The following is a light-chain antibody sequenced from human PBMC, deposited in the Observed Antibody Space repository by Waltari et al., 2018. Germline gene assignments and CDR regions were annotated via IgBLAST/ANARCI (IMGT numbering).Light chain of an antibody. CDR2: EVN. CDR3: CSYGGASLRV. CDR1: TSDIGSYHL. Sequence: QSALTQPASVSGSPGQSITISCTGTTSDIGSYHLVSWYPQHPGEVPKLIIYEVNKRPSGVSNRFSGSKSGSTASLTISGLQPEDEADYYCCSYGGASLRVFGGGTKVTVL. V-gene: IGLV2-23*02. J-gene: IGLJ3*02.